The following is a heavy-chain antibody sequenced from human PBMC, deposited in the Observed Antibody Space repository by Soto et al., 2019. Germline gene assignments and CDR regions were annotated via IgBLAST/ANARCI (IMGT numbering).Heavy chain of an antibody. Sequence: QVQLVQSGAEVKKPGASVKVSCKASGYTFTSYGISWVRQAPGQGLEWMGWISAYNGNTNYAQKLQGRVTMTTDTTTSTAYIELRSPRSDDTAVYYCAKVPRIAVAALIDYWGQVTLVTVSS. J-gene: IGHJ4*02. D-gene: IGHD6-19*01. CDR2: ISAYNGNT. V-gene: IGHV1-18*01. CDR3: AKVPRIAVAALIDY. CDR1: GYTFTSYG.